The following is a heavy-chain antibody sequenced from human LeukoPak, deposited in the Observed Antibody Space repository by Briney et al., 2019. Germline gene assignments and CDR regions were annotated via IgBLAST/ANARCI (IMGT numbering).Heavy chain of an antibody. J-gene: IGHJ5*02. CDR1: GGSISSYY. CDR3: ARVGVLLWFGEFIGWFDP. D-gene: IGHD3-10*01. Sequence: SETLSLTCTVSGGSISSYYWSWIRQPAGKGLEWIGRIYTSGSTNYNPSLKSRVTMSVDTSKNQFSLKLSSVTAADTAVYYCARVGVLLWFGEFIGWFDPWGQGTLVTVSS. V-gene: IGHV4-4*07. CDR2: IYTSGST.